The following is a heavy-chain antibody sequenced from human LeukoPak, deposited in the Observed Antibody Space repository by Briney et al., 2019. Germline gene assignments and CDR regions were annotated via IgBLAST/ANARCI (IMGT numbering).Heavy chain of an antibody. D-gene: IGHD3-3*01. CDR1: GYSISSGYY. V-gene: IGHV4-38-2*02. J-gene: IGHJ3*02. Sequence: SETLSLTCTVSGYSISSGYYWGWIRQPPGKGLEWIGSIYHSGSTYYNPSLKSRVTISVDTSKNQFSLKLSSVTAADTAVYYCARDRGFRFYDFWSGYYTGFDAFDIWGQGTMVTVSS. CDR2: IYHSGST. CDR3: ARDRGFRFYDFWSGYYTGFDAFDI.